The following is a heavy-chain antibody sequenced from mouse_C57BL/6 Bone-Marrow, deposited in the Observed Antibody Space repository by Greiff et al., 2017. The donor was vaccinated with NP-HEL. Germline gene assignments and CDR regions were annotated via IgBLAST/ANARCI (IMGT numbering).Heavy chain of an antibody. CDR3: VRHNDGYYGDYFDY. J-gene: IGHJ2*01. CDR1: GFSFNTYA. Sequence: EVQLQESGGGLVQPKGSLKLSCAASGFSFNTYAMNWVRQAPGKGLEWVARIRSKSNNYATYYADSVKDRFTISRDDSESMLYLQMNNLKTEDTAMYYCVRHNDGYYGDYFDYWGQGTTLTVSS. CDR2: IRSKSNNYAT. D-gene: IGHD2-3*01. V-gene: IGHV10-1*01.